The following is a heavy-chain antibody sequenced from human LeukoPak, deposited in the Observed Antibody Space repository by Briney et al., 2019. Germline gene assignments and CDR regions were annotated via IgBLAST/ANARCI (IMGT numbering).Heavy chain of an antibody. J-gene: IGHJ4*02. Sequence: SETLSLTCSVSGSPISSRNYYWGWIRQTPGKGLEWLGTIYHTGVTFYNSSLKSRLTMSVDTSTNQFSVNLTSVTAADTAVYYCALMVRGIIIQNFDYWGQGTLVTVSS. CDR2: IYHTGVT. D-gene: IGHD3-10*01. V-gene: IGHV4-39*01. CDR1: GSPISSRNYY. CDR3: ALMVRGIIIQNFDY.